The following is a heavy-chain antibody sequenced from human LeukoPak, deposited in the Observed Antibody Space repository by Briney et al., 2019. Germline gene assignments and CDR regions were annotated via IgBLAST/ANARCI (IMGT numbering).Heavy chain of an antibody. D-gene: IGHD4-23*01. Sequence: TSETLSLTCTVSGGSITSSSYYWGWIRQPPGKGLEWIGSIYYSGTTYYNPSLKSRVTISVDTSKNKFSLKLDSVTAADTAVYYCAREGGGNSDYWGQGTLVTV. CDR1: GGSITSSSYY. CDR2: IYYSGTT. V-gene: IGHV4-39*07. J-gene: IGHJ4*02. CDR3: AREGGGNSDY.